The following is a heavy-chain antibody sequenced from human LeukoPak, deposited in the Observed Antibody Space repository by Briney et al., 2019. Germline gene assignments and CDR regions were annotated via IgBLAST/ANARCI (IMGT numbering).Heavy chain of an antibody. J-gene: IGHJ4*02. Sequence: SETLSLTCAVYGGSFSGYYWSWIRQPPGKGLEWIGEINHSGSTNYNPSLKSRVTISVDTSKNQFSLKLSSVTAADTAVYYCAKDPGRGGSYCDYWGQGTLVTVSS. CDR3: AKDPGRGGSYCDY. D-gene: IGHD1-26*01. V-gene: IGHV4-34*01. CDR2: INHSGST. CDR1: GGSFSGYY.